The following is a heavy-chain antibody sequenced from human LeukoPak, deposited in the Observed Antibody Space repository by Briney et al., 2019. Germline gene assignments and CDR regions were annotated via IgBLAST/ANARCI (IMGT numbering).Heavy chain of an antibody. J-gene: IGHJ4*02. Sequence: GGSLRLSCAASGFTFSSYAMHWVRQAPGKGLEWVAVISYDGSNKYYADSVKGRFTISRDNSKNTLYLQMNSLRAEDTAVYYCARELNYYDSSGYFDYWGQGTLVTVSS. D-gene: IGHD3-22*01. CDR2: ISYDGSNK. V-gene: IGHV3-30-3*01. CDR1: GFTFSSYA. CDR3: ARELNYYDSSGYFDY.